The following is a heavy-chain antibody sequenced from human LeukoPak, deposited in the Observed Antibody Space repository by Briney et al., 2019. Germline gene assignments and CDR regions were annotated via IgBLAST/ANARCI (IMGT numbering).Heavy chain of an antibody. J-gene: IGHJ4*02. D-gene: IGHD2-21*02. CDR1: GFTFSSYG. CDR2: ISYDGSNE. Sequence: PGGSLRLSCAASGFTFSSYGMHWVRQAPGKGLEWVAVISYDGSNEYYADSVKGRFTISRDNSKNTLYLQMSSLRAEDTAVYYCTTACCGGDSAHYWGQGTQVTVSS. CDR3: TTACCGGDSAHY. V-gene: IGHV3-30*03.